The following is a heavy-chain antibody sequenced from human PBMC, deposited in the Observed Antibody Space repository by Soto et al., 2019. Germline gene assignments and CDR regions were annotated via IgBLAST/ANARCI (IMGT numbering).Heavy chain of an antibody. Sequence: EVQLLESGGGLVQPGGSLRLSCAASGFTFSTYAMSWVRQAPGMGLEWVSAISGSGGSTYYADSVKGRFTISRDNSKNTLYLQMNSLRAEDTAIYYCAKGGPRSVAGLDYWGQGTLVTVSS. V-gene: IGHV3-23*01. CDR1: GFTFSTYA. J-gene: IGHJ4*02. D-gene: IGHD6-19*01. CDR2: ISGSGGST. CDR3: AKGGPRSVAGLDY.